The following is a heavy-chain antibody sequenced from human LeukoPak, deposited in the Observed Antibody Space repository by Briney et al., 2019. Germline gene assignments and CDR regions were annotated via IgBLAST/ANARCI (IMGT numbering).Heavy chain of an antibody. V-gene: IGHV1-2*02. J-gene: IGHJ4*02. D-gene: IGHD1-26*01. CDR1: GYTFTGYY. Sequence: ASVKVSCKASGYTFTGYYMHWVRQAPGQGLEWMGWINPNSGGTNYAQKFQGRVTMTRDTSISTAHMELSRLRSDDTAVYYCARDEGYSGSYNYWGQGTLVTVSS. CDR3: ARDEGYSGSYNY. CDR2: INPNSGGT.